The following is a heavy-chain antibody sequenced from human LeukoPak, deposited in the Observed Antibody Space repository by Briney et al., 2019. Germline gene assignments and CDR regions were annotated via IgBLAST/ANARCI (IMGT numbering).Heavy chain of an antibody. CDR2: IIPILGIA. CDR1: GGTFSSYT. D-gene: IGHD2-21*02. CDR3: ARSPLGVVTAPQPYYFDY. Sequence: SVKVSCKASGGTFSSYTISWVRQAPGQGLEWMGRIIPILGIANYAQKFQGRVTITADKSTSTACMELSSLRSEDTAVYYCARSPLGVVTAPQPYYFDYWGQGTLVTVSS. J-gene: IGHJ4*02. V-gene: IGHV1-69*02.